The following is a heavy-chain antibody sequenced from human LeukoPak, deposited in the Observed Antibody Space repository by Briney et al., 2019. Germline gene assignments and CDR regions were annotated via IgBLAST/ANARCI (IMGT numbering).Heavy chain of an antibody. Sequence: SETLSLTCTVSGGSISSGGYYWSWIRQHPGKGLEWIGYIYYSGSTYYNPSLKSRVTISVDTSKNQFSLKLSSVTAADTAVCYCARGKFLADYYDSSCYFDYWGQGTLVTVSS. CDR1: GGSISSGGYY. V-gene: IGHV4-31*03. J-gene: IGHJ4*02. CDR3: ARGKFLADYYDSSCYFDY. D-gene: IGHD3-22*01. CDR2: IYYSGST.